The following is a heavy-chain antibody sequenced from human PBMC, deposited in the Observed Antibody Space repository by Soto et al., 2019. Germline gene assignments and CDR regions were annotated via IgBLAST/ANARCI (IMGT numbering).Heavy chain of an antibody. CDR2: IWYDGSNK. V-gene: IGHV3-33*01. J-gene: IGHJ6*02. CDR3: ASYIYTETKNYYYYGMDV. Sequence: GGSLRLSCAASGFTFSSYGMHWVRQAPGKGLEWVAVIWYDGSNKYYADSVKGRFTISRDNSKNTLYLQMNSLRAEDTAVYYCASYIYTETKNYYYYGMDVWGQGTTVTVSS. CDR1: GFTFSSYG. D-gene: IGHD4-4*01.